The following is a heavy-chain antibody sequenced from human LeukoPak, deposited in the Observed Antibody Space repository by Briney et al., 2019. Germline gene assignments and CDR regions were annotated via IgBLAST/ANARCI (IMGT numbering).Heavy chain of an antibody. CDR2: MNPNSGNT. V-gene: IGHV1-8*01. CDR3: ARGRLVVYWFDP. CDR1: GYTFTSYD. Sequence: ASVKVSCKASGYTFTSYDINWVRQATGQGLELMGWMNPNSGNTGYAQKFHGRVTMTRNTSIGTAYMELSSLRSEDMAVYYCARGRLVVYWFDPWGQGTLVTVSS. J-gene: IGHJ5*02. D-gene: IGHD6-19*01.